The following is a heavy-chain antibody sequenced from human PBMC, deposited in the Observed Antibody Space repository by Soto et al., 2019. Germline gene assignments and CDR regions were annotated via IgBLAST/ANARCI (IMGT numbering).Heavy chain of an antibody. CDR2: IYWNDDK. CDR3: AYRRRYWSGGTCQAWYYGMDV. V-gene: IGHV2-5*01. D-gene: IGHD2-15*01. J-gene: IGHJ6*02. CDR1: GFSLSTSGVG. Sequence: QITLKESGRTLVKPTQTLTLTCTFSGFSLSTSGVGVGWIRQPPGKALEWLALIYWNDDKHYSPSLKSRLTITKDTSKNQVVLTMTNRDPVDTATYYCAYRRRYWSGGTCQAWYYGMDVWGQGTTVTVSS.